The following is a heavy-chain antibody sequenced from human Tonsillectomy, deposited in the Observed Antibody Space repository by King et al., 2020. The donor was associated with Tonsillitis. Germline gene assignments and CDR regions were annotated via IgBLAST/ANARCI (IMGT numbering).Heavy chain of an antibody. V-gene: IGHV4-59*01. CDR3: ARARDYNWFDP. Sequence: VQLQESGPGLVKPSETLSLTCIVSGGSIINYYWSWIRQSPGEGLELIGYIYYIGSTNYNPSLKSRVTISVDPSKKQFSLNLTSVTAADTAVYYCARARDYNWFDPWGQGTLVTVSS. J-gene: IGHJ5*02. CDR1: GGSIINYY. CDR2: IYYIGST.